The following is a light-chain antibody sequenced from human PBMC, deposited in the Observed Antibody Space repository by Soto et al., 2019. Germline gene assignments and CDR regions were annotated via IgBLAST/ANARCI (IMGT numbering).Light chain of an antibody. CDR1: KNDIGSSDY. Sequence: QSALTQPASVSASPGQSITISCTGGKNDIGSSDYVSWYQQHPGKAPKLIIYGVSNRPSWTSDRFSGSKSGNTASLTISGLQADDEADYYCSSSTSSNTLVFGGGTKLPVL. V-gene: IGLV2-14*01. CDR2: GVS. J-gene: IGLJ3*02. CDR3: SSSTSSNTLV.